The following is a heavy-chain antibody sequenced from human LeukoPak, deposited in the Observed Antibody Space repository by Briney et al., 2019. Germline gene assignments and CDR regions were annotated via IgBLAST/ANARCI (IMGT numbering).Heavy chain of an antibody. CDR1: GFTFSSYE. J-gene: IGHJ4*02. V-gene: IGHV3-48*03. CDR3: ARNDYNFDY. D-gene: IGHD3-16*01. CDR2: ISSSGSTI. Sequence: GSLSLSCAASGFTFSSYEMNWVRQAPGRGLEWVSYISSSGSTIYYADSVQGRFTISRDNAKNSLYLQMSSLRAEDTAVYYCARNDYNFDYWGQGTLVTVSS.